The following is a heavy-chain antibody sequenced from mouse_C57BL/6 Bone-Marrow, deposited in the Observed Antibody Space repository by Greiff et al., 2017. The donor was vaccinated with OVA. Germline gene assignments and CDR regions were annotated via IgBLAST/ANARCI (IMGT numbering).Heavy chain of an antibody. CDR2: IHPNSGST. V-gene: IGHV1-64*01. Sequence: VQLQQPGADLVQPGASVKLSCKASGYTFTSYWMHWVKQRPGQGLEWIGMIHPNSGSTNYNEKFKSKATLTVDKSSSTAYMQLSSLTSEDSAVYYCARDLIYYYGSRIFDYWGQGTTLTVSS. CDR1: GYTFTSYW. J-gene: IGHJ2*01. D-gene: IGHD1-1*01. CDR3: ARDLIYYYGSRIFDY.